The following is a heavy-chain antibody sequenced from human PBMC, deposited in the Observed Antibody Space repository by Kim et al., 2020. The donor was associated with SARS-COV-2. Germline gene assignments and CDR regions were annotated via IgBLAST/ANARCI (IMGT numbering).Heavy chain of an antibody. V-gene: IGHV1-24*01. J-gene: IGHJ4*02. CDR3: ATVFAIFGVVSRFDY. Sequence: RQAPGKGLEWMGGFDPEDGETIYAQKFQGRVTMTEDTSTDTAYMELSSLRSEDTAVYYCATVFAIFGVVSRFDYWGQGTLVTVSS. CDR2: FDPEDGET. D-gene: IGHD3-3*01.